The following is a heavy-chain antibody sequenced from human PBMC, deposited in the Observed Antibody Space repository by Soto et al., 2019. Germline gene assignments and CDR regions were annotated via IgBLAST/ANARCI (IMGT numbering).Heavy chain of an antibody. J-gene: IGHJ4*02. CDR1: GGSINSYY. CDR2: IYYTGST. V-gene: IGHV4-59*01. CDR3: ARGAYYTDSRGYDY. Sequence: SETLSLTCSVSGGSINSYYWSWFRQPPGKRLEWIGYIYYTGSTNYNPSLKSRVTISVDTSKNQFSLNLNFVTAADTAVYYCARGAYYTDSRGYDYWGQGTQVTVSS. D-gene: IGHD3-22*01.